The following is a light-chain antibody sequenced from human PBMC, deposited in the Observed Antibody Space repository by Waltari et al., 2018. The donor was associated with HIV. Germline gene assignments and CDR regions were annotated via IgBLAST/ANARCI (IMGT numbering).Light chain of an antibody. CDR3: SSYSTRGFVL. CDR2: EVY. J-gene: IGLJ3*02. V-gene: IGLV2-14*01. CDR1: ASDMTTFNF. Sequence: SALTQPASVSGSPGQSITISCTGPASDMTTFNFVSWYQQSPGRAPTLIIFEVYFRPSGASDRFSGSKSGDTASLTISALRAEDEGDYFCSSYSTRGFVLFGGGTKVTVL.